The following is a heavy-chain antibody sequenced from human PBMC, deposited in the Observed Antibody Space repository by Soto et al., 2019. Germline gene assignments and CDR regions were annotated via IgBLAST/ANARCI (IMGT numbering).Heavy chain of an antibody. CDR2: ISYDGGDK. Sequence: HPGGSLRLSCAASGFTFSRYGMHWVRQAPGKGLEWVAVISYDGGDKHYADSVKGRFTISRDNSKNTLFLQMNTLRAEDRAMYYCVKDADQGAASYYFDHWGQGTLVTVSS. J-gene: IGHJ4*02. CDR3: VKDADQGAASYYFDH. V-gene: IGHV3-30*18. D-gene: IGHD6-25*01. CDR1: GFTFSRYG.